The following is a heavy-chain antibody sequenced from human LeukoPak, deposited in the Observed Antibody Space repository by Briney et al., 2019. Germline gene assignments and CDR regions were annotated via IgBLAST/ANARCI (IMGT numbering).Heavy chain of an antibody. D-gene: IGHD6-13*01. J-gene: IGHJ5*02. CDR2: ISGSGSST. CDR3: AKGDRAAGGPYLFNWFDP. CDR1: GFTFSSYS. V-gene: IGHV3-23*01. Sequence: GGPLRLSCAASGFTFSSYSMSWVRQAPGKGLEWVSSISGSGSSTYYRDSVKGRLTISRDNSKKTMYLQMNSLRADDTAVYYCAKGDRAAGGPYLFNWFDPWGQGTLVTVSS.